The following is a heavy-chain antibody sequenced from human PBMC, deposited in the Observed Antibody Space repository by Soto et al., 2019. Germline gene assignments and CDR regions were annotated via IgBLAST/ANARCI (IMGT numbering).Heavy chain of an antibody. CDR2: IYYSGST. Sequence: QVQLQESGPGPVKPSQTLSLTCTVSGGSISSGGYYWSWIRQHPGKGLEWIGYIYYSGSTYYNPSLKSRVTISVDTSKNQFSLKLSSVTAADTAVYYCARDKSGYSYYYFDYWGQGTLVTVSS. V-gene: IGHV4-31*03. CDR3: ARDKSGYSYYYFDY. J-gene: IGHJ4*02. D-gene: IGHD5-18*01. CDR1: GGSISSGGYY.